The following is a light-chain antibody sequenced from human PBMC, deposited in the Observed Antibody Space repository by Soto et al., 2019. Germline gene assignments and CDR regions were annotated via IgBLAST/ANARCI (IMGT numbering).Light chain of an antibody. Sequence: EIVLTQSPGTLSLSPGERATLSCRASQSVSSYLAWYQQSPGQPPRLLIFGASTRASGVPARFSGSGSGTDFTLTISSLRSEDCAVYYCQMYKNGPQITVGQGTRLEIK. J-gene: IGKJ5*01. CDR2: GAS. CDR3: QMYKNGPQIT. V-gene: IGKV3-15*01. CDR1: QSVSSY.